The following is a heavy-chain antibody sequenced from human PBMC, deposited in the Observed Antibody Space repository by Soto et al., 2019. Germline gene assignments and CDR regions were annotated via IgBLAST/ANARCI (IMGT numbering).Heavy chain of an antibody. J-gene: IGHJ6*02. D-gene: IGHD1-26*01. CDR3: AKGGAIVAAGTRVYLYNAMDV. CDR2: INPNSGDT. Sequence: ASVKVSCKASGYTFTGHYVHWVRQAPGQGLEWMGWINPNSGDTYLAQRFQGRVTMNRDTSIGTAYMELRGLTSDDTAEYYCAKGGAIVAAGTRVYLYNAMDVWGQGTTVTVSS. V-gene: IGHV1-2*02. CDR1: GYTFTGHY.